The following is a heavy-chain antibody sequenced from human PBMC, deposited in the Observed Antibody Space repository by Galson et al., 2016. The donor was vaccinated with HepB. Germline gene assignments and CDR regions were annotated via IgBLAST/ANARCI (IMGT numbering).Heavy chain of an antibody. J-gene: IGHJ4*02. CDR3: SRNKGLVGGWVDF. D-gene: IGHD1-26*01. CDR1: SGSISTSDSY. CDR2: IYYSGST. Sequence: SETLSLTCTVSSGSISTSDSYWGWIRQPPGKGLECIATIYYSGSTYYNPSLRSRVTISLDSSKNHFSLNLTSMTAADTAFYYCSRNKGLVGGWVDFWGQGTLVTVSS. V-gene: IGHV4-39*02.